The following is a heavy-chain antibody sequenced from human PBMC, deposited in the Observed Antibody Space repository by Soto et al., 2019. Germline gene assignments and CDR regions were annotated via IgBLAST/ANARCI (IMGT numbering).Heavy chain of an antibody. D-gene: IGHD3-9*01. CDR3: ARGTNYDILTGYSLVLGMDV. Sequence: GGSLRLSCAASGFTFSSYEMNWVRQAPGKGLEWVSYISSSGSTIYYADSVKGRFTISRDNAKNSLYLQMDSLRAEDTAVYYCARGTNYDILTGYSLVLGMDVWGQGTTVTVSS. CDR1: GFTFSSYE. CDR2: ISSSGSTI. V-gene: IGHV3-48*03. J-gene: IGHJ6*02.